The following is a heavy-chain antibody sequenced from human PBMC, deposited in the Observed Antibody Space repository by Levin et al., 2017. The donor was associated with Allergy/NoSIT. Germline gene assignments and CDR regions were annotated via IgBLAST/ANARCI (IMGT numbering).Heavy chain of an antibody. CDR2: ISWNSGSI. V-gene: IGHV3-9*01. J-gene: IGHJ4*02. CDR1: GFTFDDYA. CDR3: AKDISSGITSFFDY. Sequence: SCAASGFTFDDYAMHWVRQAPGKGLEWVSGISWNSGSIGYADSVKGRFTISRDNAKNSLYLQMNSLRAEDTALYYCAKDISSGITSFFDYWGQGTLVTVSS. D-gene: IGHD1-14*01.